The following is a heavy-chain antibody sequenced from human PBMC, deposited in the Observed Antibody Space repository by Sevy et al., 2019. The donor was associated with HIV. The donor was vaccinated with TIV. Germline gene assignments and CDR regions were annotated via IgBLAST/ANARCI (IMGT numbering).Heavy chain of an antibody. CDR3: ARVGGCSSTSCFAYWFDP. CDR2: IKEDGSEN. Sequence: GGSLRLSCAASGFTFSNYWMSWVRHAPGKGLGWVANIKEDGSENYYVDSVKGRFTISRDKAKNSLYLQMNSLGAEDTAVYYCARVGGCSSTSCFAYWFDPWGQGTLVTVSS. CDR1: GFTFSNYW. D-gene: IGHD2-2*01. V-gene: IGHV3-7*03. J-gene: IGHJ5*02.